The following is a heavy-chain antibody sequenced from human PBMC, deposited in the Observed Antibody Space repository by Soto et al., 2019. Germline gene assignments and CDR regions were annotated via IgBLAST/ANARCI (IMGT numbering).Heavy chain of an antibody. CDR3: ARDGCSSTSCYDY. Sequence: PSETLSLTCTVSGGSISSSSYYWGWIRQPPGKGLEWIGSIYYSGSTYYNPSLKSRVTISVDTSKNQFSLKLSSVTAADTAVYYCARDGCSSTSCYDYWGQGTLVTVSS. V-gene: IGHV4-39*02. CDR2: IYYSGST. CDR1: GGSISSSSYY. D-gene: IGHD2-2*01. J-gene: IGHJ4*02.